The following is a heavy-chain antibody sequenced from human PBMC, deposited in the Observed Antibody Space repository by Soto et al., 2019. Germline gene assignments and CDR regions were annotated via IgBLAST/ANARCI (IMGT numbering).Heavy chain of an antibody. D-gene: IGHD3-22*01. J-gene: IGHJ4*02. V-gene: IGHV3-23*01. CDR1: GFTFSSYA. CDR2: ISGAAGST. CDR3: ARSLPLYDATGYYRAPSDH. Sequence: EVQLLESGGGLVQPGGSLRLSCAGSGFTFSSYAMNWVRQAPGKGLQWISGISGAAGSTYTADSVKDRFTISRDNSKNTLYLQMNSLGAEDTAVYYCARSLPLYDATGYYRAPSDHWGQGTLVTVSS.